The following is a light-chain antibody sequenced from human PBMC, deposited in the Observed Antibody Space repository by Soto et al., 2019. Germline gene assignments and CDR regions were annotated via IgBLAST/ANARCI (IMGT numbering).Light chain of an antibody. V-gene: IGLV4-69*01. CDR2: LNSDGSH. Sequence: QSVLTQSPSASASLGASVILTCTLTSGHSSYAIAWHQQQPEKGPRYLMKLNSDGSHSKGDGIPDRFSGSSSGAERYLTISSLQSEDEADYYCQTWDTGIAVFGGGTQLTVL. J-gene: IGLJ7*01. CDR1: SGHSSYA. CDR3: QTWDTGIAV.